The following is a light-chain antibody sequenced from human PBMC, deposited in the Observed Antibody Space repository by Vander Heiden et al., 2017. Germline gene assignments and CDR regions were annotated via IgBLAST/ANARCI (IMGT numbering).Light chain of an antibody. Sequence: DIQMTQSPSTLSASVGARVTITCRASQSISSWLAWYQQKPGKAPKLLIYDASSLESGVPSRFSGSGSGTEFTLTISSLQPDDFATYYCQQYNSYPLTFGQGTKVEIK. CDR1: QSISSW. CDR2: DAS. J-gene: IGKJ1*01. CDR3: QQYNSYPLT. V-gene: IGKV1-5*01.